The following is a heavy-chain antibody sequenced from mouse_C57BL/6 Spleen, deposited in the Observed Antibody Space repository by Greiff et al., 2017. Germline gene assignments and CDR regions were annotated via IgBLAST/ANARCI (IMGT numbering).Heavy chain of an antibody. J-gene: IGHJ2*01. CDR3: ARNGYYYFDY. V-gene: IGHV5-17*01. D-gene: IGHD2-3*01. CDR1: GFTFSDYG. Sequence: EVQRVESGGGLVKPGGSLKLSCAASGFTFSDYGMHWVRQAPEKGLEWVAYLSSGSSTIYYADTVKGRFTISRDNAKNTLFLQMTSLRSEDTAMYYCARNGYYYFDYWGQGTTLTVSS. CDR2: LSSGSSTI.